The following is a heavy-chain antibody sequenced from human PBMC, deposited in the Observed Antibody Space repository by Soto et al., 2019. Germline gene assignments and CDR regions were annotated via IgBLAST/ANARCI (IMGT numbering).Heavy chain of an antibody. CDR1: GFTFSSYS. V-gene: IGHV3-21*01. Sequence: EVQLVESGGGLVKPGGSLRLSCAASGFTFSSYSMNWVRQAPGKGLEWVSSISSSSSYIYYADSVKGRFTISRDNAKNSVYLLMNSLRAEDTAVYYCARRGCGGDCYRYYYYGMDVWGQGTTVTVSS. J-gene: IGHJ6*02. CDR3: ARRGCGGDCYRYYYYGMDV. D-gene: IGHD2-21*02. CDR2: ISSSSSYI.